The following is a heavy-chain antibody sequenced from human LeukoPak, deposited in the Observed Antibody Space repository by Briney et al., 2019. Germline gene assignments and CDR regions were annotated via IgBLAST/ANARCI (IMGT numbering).Heavy chain of an antibody. CDR1: GFTFDDYA. J-gene: IGHJ4*02. V-gene: IGHV3-9*01. CDR2: ISWNSGSI. Sequence: GGSLRLSCAASGFTFDDYAMHWVRQAPGQGLEWVSGISWNSGSIGYADSVKGRFTISRDNAKNSLYLQMNSLRPVDTALYYCAALDSGNYYGDYWGQGTLVTVSS. CDR3: AALDSGNYYGDY. D-gene: IGHD1-26*01.